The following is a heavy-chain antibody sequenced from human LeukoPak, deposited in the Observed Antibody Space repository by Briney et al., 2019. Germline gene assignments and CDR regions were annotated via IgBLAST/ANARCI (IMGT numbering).Heavy chain of an antibody. CDR3: ARGQGGDCYSYGCRAFDI. D-gene: IGHD2-21*02. J-gene: IGHJ3*02. Sequence: QPGGSLRLSCAASGVTFSSYAMHWVRQAPGKGLEWVAVTSHDETTKYYADSVKGRFTISRDNAKNSLYLQMNSLRAEDTAVYYCARGQGGDCYSYGCRAFDIWGQGTMVTVSS. CDR2: TSHDETTK. CDR1: GVTFSSYA. V-gene: IGHV3-30*04.